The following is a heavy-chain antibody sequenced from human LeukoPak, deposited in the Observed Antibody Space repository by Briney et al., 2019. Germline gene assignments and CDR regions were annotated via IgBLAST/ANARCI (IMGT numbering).Heavy chain of an antibody. J-gene: IGHJ4*02. CDR2: IYYSGST. V-gene: IGHV4-31*03. CDR3: ARRPLRRGYETLYYFDY. D-gene: IGHD5-12*01. CDR1: GGSISSGGYY. Sequence: PSETLSLTCTVSGGSISSGGYYWSWIRQHPGKGLEWIGYIYYSGSTYYNPSLKSRVTISVDTSKNQFSLKLSSVTAADTAVYYCARRPLRRGYETLYYFDYWGQGTLVTVSS.